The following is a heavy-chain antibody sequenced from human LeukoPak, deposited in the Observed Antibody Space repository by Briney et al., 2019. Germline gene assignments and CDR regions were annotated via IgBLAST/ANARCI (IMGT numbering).Heavy chain of an antibody. J-gene: IGHJ4*02. CDR2: ISAYNGNT. CDR1: GYTFTSYG. V-gene: IGHV1-18*01. D-gene: IGHD3-22*01. Sequence: ASVKVSCKASGYTFTSYGISWVRQAPGQGLEGMGWISAYNGNTNYAQKLQGRVTMTTDTSTSSAYMELRSLRSGDTAVYYCALTGYDSSGYYQTYYFDYWGQGTLVTVSS. CDR3: ALTGYDSSGYYQTYYFDY.